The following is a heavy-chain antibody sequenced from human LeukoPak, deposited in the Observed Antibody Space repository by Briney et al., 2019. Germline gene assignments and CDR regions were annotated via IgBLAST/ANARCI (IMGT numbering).Heavy chain of an antibody. J-gene: IGHJ4*02. Sequence: GGSLRLSCAASGFTFSNAWMSGVRQAPGKGLEWVGRIKSKTDGGTTDYAAPVKGRFTISRDDSKNTLYLQMNSLKTEDTGVYYCTTGYCSSSSCHRSLYFDYWGQGTLVTVSS. D-gene: IGHD2-2*01. V-gene: IGHV3-15*01. CDR2: IKSKTDGGTT. CDR1: GFTFSNAW. CDR3: TTGYCSSSSCHRSLYFDY.